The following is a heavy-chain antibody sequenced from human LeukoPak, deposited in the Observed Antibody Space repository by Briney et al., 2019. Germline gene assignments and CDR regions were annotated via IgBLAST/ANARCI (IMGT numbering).Heavy chain of an antibody. V-gene: IGHV3-23*01. CDR3: AKDMVRGVIITSYYYYGMDV. Sequence: PGGSLRLSCAASGFTFSSYAMSWVRQAPGKGLEWVSAISGSGGSTYYADSVKGRFTISRDNSKNTLYLQMNSLRAEDTAVYYCAKDMVRGVIITSYYYYGMDVWGQGTTVTVSS. D-gene: IGHD3-10*01. CDR2: ISGSGGST. J-gene: IGHJ6*02. CDR1: GFTFSSYA.